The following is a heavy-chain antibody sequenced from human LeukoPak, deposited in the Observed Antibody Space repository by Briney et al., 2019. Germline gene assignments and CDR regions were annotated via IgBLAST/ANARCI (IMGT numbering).Heavy chain of an antibody. J-gene: IGHJ4*02. Sequence: GGSLSLSCAPSGFTVTSNYMSWVRQAPGKGLEWVSVIYSGGSTYYADSVKGRFTISRDNSKNTLYLQMNSLRAEDTAVYYCASDDLTTTTDYWGQGTLVTVSS. D-gene: IGHD4-17*01. CDR1: GFTVTSNY. CDR3: ASDDLTTTTDY. CDR2: IYSGGST. V-gene: IGHV3-66*01.